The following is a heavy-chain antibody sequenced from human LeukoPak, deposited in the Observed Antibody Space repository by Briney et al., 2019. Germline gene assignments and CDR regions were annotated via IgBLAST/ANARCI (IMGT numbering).Heavy chain of an antibody. D-gene: IGHD1-26*01. CDR2: IYYSGST. CDR1: GGSISSYY. CDR3: ASPFSWELLGGTFDY. J-gene: IGHJ4*02. Sequence: PSETLSLTCTVSGGSISSYYWSWIRQPAGKGLEWIGSIYYSGSTYYNPSLKSRVTISVDTSKNQFSLKLSSVTAADTAVYYCASPFSWELLGGTFDYWGQGTLVTVSS. V-gene: IGHV4-59*05.